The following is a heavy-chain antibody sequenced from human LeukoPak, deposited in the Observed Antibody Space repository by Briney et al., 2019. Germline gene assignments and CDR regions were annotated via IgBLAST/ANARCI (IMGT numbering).Heavy chain of an antibody. CDR3: ARTGYCSSTSCYWNFQH. CDR1: GYSFTSYW. J-gene: IGHJ1*01. Sequence: GESLKISCKGSGYSFTSYWIGWVRQIPGKGLEWMGIIYPGDSDTRYSPSFQGQVTISADKSISTAYLQWSSLKASDTAMYYCARTGYCSSTSCYWNFQHWGQGTLVTVSS. V-gene: IGHV5-51*01. CDR2: IYPGDSDT. D-gene: IGHD2-2*01.